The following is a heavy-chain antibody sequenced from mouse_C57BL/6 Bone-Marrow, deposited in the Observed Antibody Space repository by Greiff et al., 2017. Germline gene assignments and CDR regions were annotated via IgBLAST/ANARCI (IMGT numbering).Heavy chain of an antibody. CDR1: GYAFTNYL. J-gene: IGHJ3*01. V-gene: IGHV1-54*01. CDR3: ARSGYYDGSSLFAY. CDR2: INPGSGGT. Sequence: QVQLQQSGAELVRPGTSVKVSCKASGYAFTNYLIEWVKQRPGQGLEWIGVINPGSGGTNYNEKFKGKATLTADKSSSTAYMQLSILTSEDSAVYFCARSGYYDGSSLFAYWGQGTLVTVSA. D-gene: IGHD1-1*01.